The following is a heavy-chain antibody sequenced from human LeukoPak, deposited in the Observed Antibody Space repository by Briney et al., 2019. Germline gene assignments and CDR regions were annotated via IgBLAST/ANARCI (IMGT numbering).Heavy chain of an antibody. J-gene: IGHJ4*02. Sequence: GASVRVSCKAAGNSVTSFCMYRVRQAPGQWLEWMGMSNPSDGSTSYAQRFQGRVTMTRDTSTRTVYMELRSLRSEDTALYYCARTKKDCSSSSCYLFDYWGQGTLVTVSS. D-gene: IGHD2-15*01. CDR1: GNSVTSFC. CDR3: ARTKKDCSSSSCYLFDY. V-gene: IGHV1-46*01. CDR2: SNPSDGST.